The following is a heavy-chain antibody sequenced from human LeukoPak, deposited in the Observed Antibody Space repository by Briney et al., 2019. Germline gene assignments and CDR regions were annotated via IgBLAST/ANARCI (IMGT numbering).Heavy chain of an antibody. J-gene: IGHJ4*02. D-gene: IGHD6-19*01. CDR1: GFTFSNYG. Sequence: GGSLRLSCAASGFTFSNYGMHWVRQAPGKGLEWVTVIWYDGSNQYYEDSVKGRFTISRDNSKNTLYPQMDSLRAEDTAVYYCAREMNDYSSGYFDYWGQGTLVTVSS. CDR3: AREMNDYSSGYFDY. V-gene: IGHV3-33*01. CDR2: IWYDGSNQ.